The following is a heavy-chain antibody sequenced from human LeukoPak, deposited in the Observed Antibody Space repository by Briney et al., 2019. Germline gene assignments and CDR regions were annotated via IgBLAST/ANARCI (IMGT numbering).Heavy chain of an antibody. Sequence: HPGGSLRLSCTASGFTVSSNYMSWVRQAPGKGLEWVSLIYSGGSSKYADSVTGRVTISRDNSKNTLYLQMSSLRVEDTAVYYCARSPPSSNWNYYGMDVWGQGTTVTVSS. V-gene: IGHV3-53*01. CDR2: IYSGGSS. J-gene: IGHJ6*02. CDR3: ARSPPSSNWNYYGMDV. D-gene: IGHD6-13*01. CDR1: GFTVSSNY.